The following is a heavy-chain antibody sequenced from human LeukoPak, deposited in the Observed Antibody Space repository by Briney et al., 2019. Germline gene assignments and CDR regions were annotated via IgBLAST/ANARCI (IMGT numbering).Heavy chain of an antibody. V-gene: IGHV4-59*01. CDR3: ARDPTRYCSGGSCFPY. D-gene: IGHD2-15*01. J-gene: IGHJ4*02. CDR2: IYYSGST. CDR1: GGSISSYY. Sequence: SETLSLTCTVSGGSISSYYWSWIRQPPGKGLEWIGYIYYSGSTNYNPPLKSRVTISVDTSKNQFSLRLSSVTAADTAVYYCARDPTRYCSGGSCFPYWGQGTLVTVSS.